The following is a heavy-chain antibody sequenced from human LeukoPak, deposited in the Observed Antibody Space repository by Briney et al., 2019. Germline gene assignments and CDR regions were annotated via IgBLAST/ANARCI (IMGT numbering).Heavy chain of an antibody. CDR2: IYYSGST. CDR1: GGSISSYH. D-gene: IGHD2-2*01. J-gene: IGHJ6*03. CDR3: ARAPARTSYYYYYYMDV. V-gene: IGHV4-59*01. Sequence: ASETLSLTRTVSGGSISSYHWSWIRQPPGKGLEWIGYIYYSGSTNYNPSLKSRVTISVDTSKNQFSQKLSSVTAADTAVYYCARAPARTSYYYYYYMDVWGKGTTVTVSS.